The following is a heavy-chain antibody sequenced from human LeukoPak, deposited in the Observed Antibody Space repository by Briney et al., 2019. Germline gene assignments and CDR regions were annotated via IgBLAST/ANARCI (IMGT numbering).Heavy chain of an antibody. D-gene: IGHD2-15*01. J-gene: IGHJ6*03. V-gene: IGHV3-48*01. Sequence: HPGGSLRLSCAASGFTFSSYEMNWVRQAPGKGLEWVSYISSSSSTIYYADSVNGRFTIYRDNAKNSLYLQMNSLRAEDTAVYYCARESVVVVAATLIYYYYYMDVWGKGTTVTVSS. CDR3: ARESVVVVAATLIYYYYYMDV. CDR1: GFTFSSYE. CDR2: ISSSSSTI.